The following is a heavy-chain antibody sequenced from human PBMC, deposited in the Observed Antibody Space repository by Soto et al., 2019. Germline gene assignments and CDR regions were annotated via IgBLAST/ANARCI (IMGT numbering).Heavy chain of an antibody. Sequence: GGSLRLSCAVSGFTFSSYAMSWVRQAPGKGLEWVSAISGSGGSTYYADSVKGRFTISRDNSKNTLYLQMNSLRAEDTAVYYCAKVSLGSGWYGGFDYWGQGTLVTVSS. D-gene: IGHD6-19*01. CDR2: ISGSGGST. V-gene: IGHV3-23*01. CDR1: GFTFSSYA. CDR3: AKVSLGSGWYGGFDY. J-gene: IGHJ4*02.